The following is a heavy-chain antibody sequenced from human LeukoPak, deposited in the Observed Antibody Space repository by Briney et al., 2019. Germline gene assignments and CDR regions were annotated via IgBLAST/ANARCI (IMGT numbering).Heavy chain of an antibody. J-gene: IGHJ4*02. CDR3: ARDVATVDYFDY. V-gene: IGHV3-21*01. CDR1: GFTFSSYS. CDR2: ISSSSSYI. D-gene: IGHD4-23*01. Sequence: GGSLRLSCAASGFTFSSYSMNWVRQAPGKGLEWVSSISSSSSYIYYADSVKGRFTISRDNAKNSLYLQMNSLRAEDTAVYYCARDVATVDYFDYWGQGTLVTVSS.